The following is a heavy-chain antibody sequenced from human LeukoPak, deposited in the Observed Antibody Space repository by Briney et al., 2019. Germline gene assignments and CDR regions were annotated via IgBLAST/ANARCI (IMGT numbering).Heavy chain of an antibody. D-gene: IGHD3-10*01. CDR2: ISAYNGNT. Sequence: ASVKVSCKASGYTFTSYGIGWVRQAPGQGLEWMGWISAYNGNTNYAQKLQGRVTMTTDTSTSTAYMELRSLRSDDTAVYYCASFYYYGSGSRPYPSSYGMDVWGQGTTVTVSS. CDR1: GYTFTSYG. V-gene: IGHV1-18*01. J-gene: IGHJ6*02. CDR3: ASFYYYGSGSRPYPSSYGMDV.